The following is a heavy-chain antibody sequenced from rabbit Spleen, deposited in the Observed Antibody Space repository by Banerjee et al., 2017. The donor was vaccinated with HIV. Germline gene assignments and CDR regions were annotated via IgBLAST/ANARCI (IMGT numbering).Heavy chain of an antibody. D-gene: IGHD3-1*01. J-gene: IGHJ3*01. CDR3: ARVPNANYWLIRLDL. CDR2: INSGGGST. Sequence: QEQLEESGGDLVKPGGSLTLTCKASGIDFSSNYNMCWVRQAPGKGLEWIGCINSGGGSTYYASWAKGRFTISKISSTTVTLQMTSLTAADTATYFCARVPNANYWLIRLDLWGPGTLVTVS. V-gene: IGHV1S45*01. CDR1: GIDFSSNYN.